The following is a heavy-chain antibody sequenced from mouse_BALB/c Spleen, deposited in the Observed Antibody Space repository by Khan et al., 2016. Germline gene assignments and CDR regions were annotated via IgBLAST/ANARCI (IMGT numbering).Heavy chain of an antibody. CDR2: INPCNDGT. Sequence: EVQLLESGAGLVKPGGSVKISCEASGFTFTNYVMHWVKQKPGQGLEWIAYINPCNDGTYYNEKFKGKSTMTSDKPSRTPYMQLSSLTSEDTTVFYCARRGGYYWYFDVWGAGTTVTVSS. CDR1: GFTFTNYV. J-gene: IGHJ1*01. V-gene: IGHV1S136*01. D-gene: IGHD1-1*02. CDR3: ARRGGYYWYFDV.